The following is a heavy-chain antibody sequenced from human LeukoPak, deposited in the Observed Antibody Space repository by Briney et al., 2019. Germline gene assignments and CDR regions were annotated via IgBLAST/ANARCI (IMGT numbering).Heavy chain of an antibody. CDR1: GYTFTSYG. D-gene: IGHD6-6*01. CDR2: ISAYNGNT. Sequence: GASVKVSCKASGYTFTSYGISWVRQAPGQGLEWMGWISAYNGNTNYAQKLQGRVTMTTDTSTSTAYMELRGLRSDDTAVYYCARDLEKGAARPMGIWGQGTMVTVSS. V-gene: IGHV1-18*01. CDR3: ARDLEKGAARPMGI. J-gene: IGHJ3*02.